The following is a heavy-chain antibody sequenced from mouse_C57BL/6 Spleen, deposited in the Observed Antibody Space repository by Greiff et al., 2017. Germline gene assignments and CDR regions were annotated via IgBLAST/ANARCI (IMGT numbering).Heavy chain of an antibody. CDR3: ASFYDGYSWFAY. V-gene: IGHV1-61*01. CDR1: GYTFTSYW. J-gene: IGHJ3*01. Sequence: VKLQQPGAELVRPGSSVKLSCKASGYTFTSYWMDWVKQRPGQGLEWIGNIYPSDSETHYNQKFKDKATLTVDKSSSTAYMQLSSLTSEDSAVYYCASFYDGYSWFAYWGQGTLVTVSA. CDR2: IYPSDSET. D-gene: IGHD2-3*01.